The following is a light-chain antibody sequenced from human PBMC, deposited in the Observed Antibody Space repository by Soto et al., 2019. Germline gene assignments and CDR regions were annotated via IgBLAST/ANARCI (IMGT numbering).Light chain of an antibody. Sequence: QSALTQPASVSGSPGQSITISCTGTSSDVGVYNYVSWYQQHPGKAPKLMIYDVSNRPSGFSNRFSGSKSGNTASLTISGLQAEDEADYYCSSYTSSSTLVFGTGTKVTVL. CDR3: SSYTSSSTLV. J-gene: IGLJ1*01. CDR1: SSDVGVYNY. CDR2: DVS. V-gene: IGLV2-14*01.